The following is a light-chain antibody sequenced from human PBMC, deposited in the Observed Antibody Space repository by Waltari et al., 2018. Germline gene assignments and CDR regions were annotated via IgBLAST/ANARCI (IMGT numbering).Light chain of an antibody. Sequence: QSALTQPPSVSGSPGQSVPISCTGTSSDVGGYNRFSWYQQSPGTAPKLILYDVNIRPSGVPDRFSGSQSGYTASLTISGLQAEDEGHYYCSSYTNTGDTLVFGGGTELTVL. J-gene: IGLJ2*01. CDR3: SSYTNTGDTLV. CDR2: DVN. CDR1: SSDVGGYNR. V-gene: IGLV2-18*02.